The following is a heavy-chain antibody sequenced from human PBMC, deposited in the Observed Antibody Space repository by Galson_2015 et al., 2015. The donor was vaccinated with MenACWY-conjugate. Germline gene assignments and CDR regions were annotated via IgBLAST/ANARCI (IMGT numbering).Heavy chain of an antibody. J-gene: IGHJ4*02. CDR3: ATLGSASYYFDY. D-gene: IGHD6-19*01. CDR2: IYPGDSDT. Sequence: QSGAEVKKPGESLEISCTASGYSFTNNWIGWVRQMPGKGLEWMGIIYPGDSDTRYSPSFQGQVTVSADKSITTAYLRWSSLKASGTAMYYCATLGSASYYFDYWGQGTLVTVSS. V-gene: IGHV5-51*01. CDR1: GYSFTNNW.